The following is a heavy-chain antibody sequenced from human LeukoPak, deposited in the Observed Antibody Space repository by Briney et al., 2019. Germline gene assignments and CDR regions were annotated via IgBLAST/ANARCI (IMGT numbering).Heavy chain of an antibody. CDR2: MNPNSGNT. CDR3: ARDVPSDYYFDY. J-gene: IGHJ4*02. CDR1: GYTFTSYD. D-gene: IGHD2-21*02. Sequence: ASVKVSCKASGYTFTSYDINWVRQATGQGPEWMGWMNPNSGNTGYAQKFQGRVTMTRNTSISTAYMELSSLRSEDTAVYYCARDVPSDYYFDYWGQGTLVTVSS. V-gene: IGHV1-8*01.